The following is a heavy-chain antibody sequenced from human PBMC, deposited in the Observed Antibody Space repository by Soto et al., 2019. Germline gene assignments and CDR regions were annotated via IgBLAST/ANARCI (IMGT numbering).Heavy chain of an antibody. D-gene: IGHD5-12*01. J-gene: IGHJ4*02. V-gene: IGHV3-15*01. CDR1: GFTFSNAW. CDR3: IGTYSGSSMRFDY. Sequence: GGSLRLSCAASGFTFSNAWMTWVRQAPGKGLEWVGRVKSKTDGGTIDYAAPVKDRFTISRDDSKNTLYLQMNSLKTEDTAVYYCIGTYSGSSMRFDYWGRGTLVTVSS. CDR2: VKSKTDGGTI.